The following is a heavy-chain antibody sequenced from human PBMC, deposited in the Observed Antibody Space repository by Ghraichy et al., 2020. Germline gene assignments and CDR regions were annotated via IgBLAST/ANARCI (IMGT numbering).Heavy chain of an antibody. J-gene: IGHJ4*02. D-gene: IGHD3-3*01. CDR2: ISGSGGST. V-gene: IGHV3-23*01. CDR1: GFTFSSYA. CDR3: AKDKPYYDFWSGYFAPGY. Sequence: GGSLRLSCAASGFTFSSYAMSSVRQAPGKGLEWVSAISGSGGSTYYADSVKGRFTISRDNSKNTLYLQMNSLGAEDTAVYYCAKDKPYYDFWSGYFAPGYWGQGTLVTVSS.